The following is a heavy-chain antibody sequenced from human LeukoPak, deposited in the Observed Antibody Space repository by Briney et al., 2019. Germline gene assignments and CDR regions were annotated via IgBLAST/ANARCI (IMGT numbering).Heavy chain of an antibody. V-gene: IGHV4-59*01. CDR1: GGSISSYY. D-gene: IGHD5-18*01. CDR3: ARSGYSYGLNYYFDY. CDR2: IYYSGST. J-gene: IGHJ4*02. Sequence: SETLPLTCTVSGGSISSYYWSWIRQPPGKGLEWIGYIYYSGSTNYNPSLKSRVTISVDTSKNQFSLKLSSVTAADTAVYYCARSGYSYGLNYYFDYWGQGTLVTVSS.